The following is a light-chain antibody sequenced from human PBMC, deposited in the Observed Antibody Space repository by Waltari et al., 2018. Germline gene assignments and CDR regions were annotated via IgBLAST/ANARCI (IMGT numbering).Light chain of an antibody. J-gene: IGKJ1*01. CDR3: QHHVRLPAT. Sequence: IVLTQSPGTLSLSPGGRATLSCRASQNIGNYLAWYQQKPGQAPRLLIYGASNRAAGIPDRFSGSGSGADFSLTISRLEPEDFAVCYCQHHVRLPATFGQGTKV. V-gene: IGKV3-20*01. CDR1: QNIGNY. CDR2: GAS.